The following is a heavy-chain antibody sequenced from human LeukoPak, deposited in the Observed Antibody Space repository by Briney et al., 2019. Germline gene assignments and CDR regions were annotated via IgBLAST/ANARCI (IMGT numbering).Heavy chain of an antibody. CDR3: ARDPIWFGELLSLPFDY. D-gene: IGHD3-10*01. Sequence: GGSLRLSCAATGFTFSSYAMHWARQAPGKGLEWVAVISYDGSNKYYADSVKGRFTISRDNSKNTLYLQMNSLRAEDTAVYYCARDPIWFGELLSLPFDYWGQGTLVTVSS. V-gene: IGHV3-30*04. CDR2: ISYDGSNK. J-gene: IGHJ4*02. CDR1: GFTFSSYA.